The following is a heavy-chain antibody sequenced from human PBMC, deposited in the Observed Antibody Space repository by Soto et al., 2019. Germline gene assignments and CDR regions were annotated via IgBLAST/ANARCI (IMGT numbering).Heavy chain of an antibody. J-gene: IGHJ5*01. CDR3: ARGLSSGWFDY. CDR2: ISSTSKYI. D-gene: IGHD6-19*01. CDR1: GFTFSTYS. Sequence: EVQLVESGGGLVKPGGSLRVSCAASGFTFSTYSMNWVRQAPGKGLEWVSSISSTSKYIYYADSVKGRCTISRDNAKKSLYLQMNSLRAEDTAVYYCARGLSSGWFDYWGQGTLVTVSA. V-gene: IGHV3-21*01.